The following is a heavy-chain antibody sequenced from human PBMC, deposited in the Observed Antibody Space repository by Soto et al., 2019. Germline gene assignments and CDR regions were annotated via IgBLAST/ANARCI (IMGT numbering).Heavy chain of an antibody. CDR1: GFTFSSYA. CDR2: ISSNGGST. V-gene: IGHV3-64*01. D-gene: IGHD6-19*01. J-gene: IGHJ5*02. CDR3: ERGYSSFP. Sequence: PGGSLRLSCAASGFTFSSYAMHWVRQAPGKGLEYVSAISSNGGSTYYANSVKGRFTISRDNSKNTLYLQMGSLRAEDMAVYYCERGYSSFPWGQGTLVTVSS.